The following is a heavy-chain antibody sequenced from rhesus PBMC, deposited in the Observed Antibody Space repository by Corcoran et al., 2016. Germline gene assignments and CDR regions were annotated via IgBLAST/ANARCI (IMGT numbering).Heavy chain of an antibody. D-gene: IGHD6-25*01. CDR2: IIPLVGIT. CDR1: GFTFGSYA. CDR3: ARGFAAAGPGSFDY. V-gene: IGHV1-198*02. Sequence: QVQLVQSGAEVKKPGASVKVSCKASGFTFGSYAISWARQAPGKGREWMGVIIPLVGITNYAEKFQGRVTITADTSTSTAYMELSSLRSGDTAVYYCARGFAAAGPGSFDYWGQGVLVTVSS. J-gene: IGHJ4*01.